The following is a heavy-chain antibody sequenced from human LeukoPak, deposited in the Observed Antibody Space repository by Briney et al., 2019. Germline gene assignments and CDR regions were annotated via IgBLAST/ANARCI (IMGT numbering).Heavy chain of an antibody. J-gene: IGHJ3*02. D-gene: IGHD4-11*01. V-gene: IGHV1-18*01. CDR3: ARDRTTVTPPKRADAFDI. CDR2: ISAYNGNT. Sequence: ASVEVSCKASGYTFTSYGISWVRQAPGQGLEWMGWISAYNGNTNYAQKLQGRVTMTTDTSTSTAYMELRSLRSDDTAVYYCARDRTTVTPPKRADAFDIWGQGTMVTVSS. CDR1: GYTFTSYG.